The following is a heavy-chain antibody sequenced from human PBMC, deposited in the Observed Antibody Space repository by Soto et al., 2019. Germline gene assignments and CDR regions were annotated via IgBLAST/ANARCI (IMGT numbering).Heavy chain of an antibody. CDR2: IDWDDDK. D-gene: IGHD1-7*01. CDR1: GFSLSTSGMC. J-gene: IGHJ5*02. V-gene: IGHV2-70*01. Sequence: SGPTLVNPTQTLTLTCTFSGFSLSTSGMCVSWIRQPPRKALEWLALIDWDDDKYYSTSLNTRLTISKDTSKNQVVLTMTNMDPVDTATYYCARIHSPGLFNWNYGGWFDPWGQGTLVTVSS. CDR3: ARIHSPGLFNWNYGGWFDP.